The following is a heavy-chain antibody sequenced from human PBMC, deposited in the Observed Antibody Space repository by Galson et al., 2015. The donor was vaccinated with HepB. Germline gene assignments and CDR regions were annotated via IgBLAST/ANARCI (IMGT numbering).Heavy chain of an antibody. CDR3: VYWGHYLH. D-gene: IGHD2-8*02. CDR1: GYTFTTYD. J-gene: IGHJ1*01. CDR2: MNPKSGNI. Sequence: SVTVSCKASGYTFTTYDVNWVRQAPGRGLEWVGWMNPKSGNIGFAQRFQGRVTLTRDISMNTDYMDLSSLTTDDTAVYYCVYWGHYLHWGQGTLITVSS. V-gene: IGHV1-8*01.